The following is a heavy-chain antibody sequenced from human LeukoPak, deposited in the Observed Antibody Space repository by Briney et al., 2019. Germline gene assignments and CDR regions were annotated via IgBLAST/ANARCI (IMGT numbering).Heavy chain of an antibody. CDR3: ATFSSGWPHYYYYMDV. Sequence: GASVKVSCKASGYTFTGYYMHWVRQAPGQGLEWMGWINPNSGGTNYAQKLQGRVTMTTDTSTSTAYMELRSLRSDDTAVYYCATFSSGWPHYYYYMDVWGKGTTVTVSS. CDR1: GYTFTGYY. D-gene: IGHD6-19*01. J-gene: IGHJ6*03. CDR2: INPNSGGT. V-gene: IGHV1-2*02.